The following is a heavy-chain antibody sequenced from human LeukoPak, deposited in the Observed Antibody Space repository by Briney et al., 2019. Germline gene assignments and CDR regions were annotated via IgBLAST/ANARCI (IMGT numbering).Heavy chain of an antibody. CDR3: ARLGSAAYGDYHFDY. CDR2: LFYTGTT. Sequence: SETLSLTCTVSGGPIIASYWSWIRQPPGKGLEWIGYLFYTGTTNYNPSLKSRVTISVDTSKNQFSLKLSSVTAADTAVYYCARLGSAAYGDYHFDYWGQGTLVTVSS. V-gene: IGHV4-59*08. D-gene: IGHD4-17*01. J-gene: IGHJ4*02. CDR1: GGPIIASY.